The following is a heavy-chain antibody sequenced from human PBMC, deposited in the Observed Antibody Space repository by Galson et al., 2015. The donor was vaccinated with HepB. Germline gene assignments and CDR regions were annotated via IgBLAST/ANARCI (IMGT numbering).Heavy chain of an antibody. CDR3: AREGIAAAGTFYYYYYYMDV. CDR1: GDSVSSNSAA. J-gene: IGHJ6*03. D-gene: IGHD6-13*01. Sequence: CAISGDSVSSNSAAWNWIRQSPSRGLEWLGRTYYRSKWYNDYAVSVKSRITINPDTSKNQFSLQQNSVTPEDTAVYYCAREGIAAAGTFYYYYYYMDVWGKGTTVTVSS. CDR2: TYYRSKWYN. V-gene: IGHV6-1*01.